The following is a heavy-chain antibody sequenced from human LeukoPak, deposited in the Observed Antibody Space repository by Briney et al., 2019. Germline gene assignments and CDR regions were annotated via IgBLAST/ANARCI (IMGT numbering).Heavy chain of an antibody. CDR1: GGSFSGYY. CDR2: INHSGST. J-gene: IGHJ5*02. V-gene: IGHV4-34*01. Sequence: SETLSLTCAVYGGSFSGYYWSWIRQPPGKGLEWIGEINHSGSTNYNPSLKRRVTISVDTSKNQFSLKLSSVTAADTAVYYCARGVGGAARVRFGPWGQGTLVTVSS. D-gene: IGHD2-15*01. CDR3: ARGVGGAARVRFGP.